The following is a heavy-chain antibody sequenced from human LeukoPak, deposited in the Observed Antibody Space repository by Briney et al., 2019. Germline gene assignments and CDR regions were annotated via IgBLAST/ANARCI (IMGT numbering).Heavy chain of an antibody. V-gene: IGHV4-59*08. J-gene: IGHJ4*02. CDR2: IYHSGST. Sequence: PSETLSLTCTVSGGSISSYYWSWIRQPPGKGLEWIGSIYHSGSTYYNPSLKSRVTISVDTSKNQFSLKLSSVTAADTAVYYCARFYLSPEPHFDYWGQGTLVTVSS. CDR1: GGSISSYY. CDR3: ARFYLSPEPHFDY. D-gene: IGHD3-3*02.